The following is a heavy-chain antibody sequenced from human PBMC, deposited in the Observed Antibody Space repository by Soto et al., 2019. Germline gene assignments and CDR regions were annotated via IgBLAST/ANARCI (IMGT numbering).Heavy chain of an antibody. CDR1: GYTFTRYG. J-gene: IGHJ1*01. V-gene: IGHV1-18*04. D-gene: IGHD4-17*01. Sequence: QVQLVQSGPDLKRPGASMKVSCKSSGYTFTRYGISWARQAPGQGLEWMAWISPLKGRTQYSQKAQGRVTLSTDTSSNTAYMEMTTLRVDDTAVYYCARDYGDRTEYFKHWGQGTLVTVS. CDR3: ARDYGDRTEYFKH. CDR2: ISPLKGRT.